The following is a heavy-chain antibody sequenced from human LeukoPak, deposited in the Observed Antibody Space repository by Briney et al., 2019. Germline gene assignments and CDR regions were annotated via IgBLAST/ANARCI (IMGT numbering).Heavy chain of an antibody. D-gene: IGHD6-19*01. CDR2: ISAYNGNT. CDR3: ARHSTGWYGAPDDY. V-gene: IGHV1-18*01. Sequence: ASVKVSCKASGYTFTSYGISWVRQAPGQGLEWMGWISAYNGNTNYAQKLQGRVTMTTDASTSTAYMELRSLRSDDTAVYYCARHSTGWYGAPDDYLGQGTLVTVYS. CDR1: GYTFTSYG. J-gene: IGHJ4*02.